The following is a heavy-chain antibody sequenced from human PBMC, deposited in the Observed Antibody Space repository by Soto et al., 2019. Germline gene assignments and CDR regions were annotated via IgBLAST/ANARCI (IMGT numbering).Heavy chain of an antibody. CDR2: IYYSGST. Sequence: QVQLQESGPGLVKPSQTLSLTCTVSGGSISSGGYYWSWIRQHPGKGLEWIGYIYYSGSTYYNPSLKSRITISVDTSKDQFALKLSSVTAADTAVYYCAGDRSSDFSGEPRAGIQLWSRAFDIWGQGTMVTVSS. J-gene: IGHJ3*02. V-gene: IGHV4-31*03. CDR3: AGDRSSDFSGEPRAGIQLWSRAFDI. CDR1: GGSISSGGYY. D-gene: IGHD5-18*01.